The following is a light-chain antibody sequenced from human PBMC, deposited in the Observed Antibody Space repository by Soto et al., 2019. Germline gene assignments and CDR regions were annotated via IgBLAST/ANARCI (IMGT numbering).Light chain of an antibody. Sequence: QAVVTQEPSLTVSPGGTVTLTCASSTGAVTSGQYTNWLQQKPGQAPRALIYSTDTKHSWTPARFSGSLLGGKAALTLSGAQPEDEADYYCLLYYGGAVIFGGGTKLTVL. CDR3: LLYYGGAVI. CDR2: STD. CDR1: TGAVTSGQY. J-gene: IGLJ2*01. V-gene: IGLV7-43*01.